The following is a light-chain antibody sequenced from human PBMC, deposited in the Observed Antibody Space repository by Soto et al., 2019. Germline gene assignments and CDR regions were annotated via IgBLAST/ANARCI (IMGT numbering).Light chain of an antibody. CDR3: LQGIGSKT. Sequence: DVVMTQSPVSLSVTLGQPASISRRSSRSLVYSDGNTYLHWFQQRPGQSPRRLIYEVSNRDSGVPDRFSGSGSGTDFTLKISRVEAEDVGVYYCLQGIGSKTFGQGTKVDIK. CDR1: RSLVYSDGNTY. V-gene: IGKV2-30*01. CDR2: EVS. J-gene: IGKJ2*01.